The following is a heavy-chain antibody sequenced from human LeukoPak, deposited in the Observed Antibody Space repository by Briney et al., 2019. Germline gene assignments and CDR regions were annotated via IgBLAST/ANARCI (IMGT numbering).Heavy chain of an antibody. V-gene: IGHV3-21*01. CDR2: ISSSSSYI. CDR3: ARGGSDYYGMDV. Sequence: RGSLRLSCAASGFTFSSYSMNWVRQAPGKGLEWVSSISSSSSYIYYADSVKGRFTISRDNAKNSLYLQMNSLRAEDTAVYYCARGGSDYYGMDVWGQGTTVTVSS. J-gene: IGHJ6*02. D-gene: IGHD3-16*01. CDR1: GFTFSSYS.